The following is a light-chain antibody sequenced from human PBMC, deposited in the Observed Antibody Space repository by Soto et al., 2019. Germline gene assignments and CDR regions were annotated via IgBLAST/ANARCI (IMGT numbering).Light chain of an antibody. V-gene: IGKV4-1*01. CDR3: QQYYSSVVT. CDR1: QSILSSSNNKNS. J-gene: IGKJ5*01. Sequence: DIVMTQSPDSLAVSLGERATINCKSSQSILSSSNNKNSLAWFQQQPGQPPKLLIYWASTRESGVPDRFSGSGSGTDFTLTISSLQAEDGAVYYCQQYYSSVVTFDQGTRLEIK. CDR2: WAS.